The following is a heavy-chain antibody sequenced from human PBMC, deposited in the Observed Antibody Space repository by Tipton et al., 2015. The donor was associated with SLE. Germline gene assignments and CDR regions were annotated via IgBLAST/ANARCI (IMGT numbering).Heavy chain of an antibody. CDR1: GFSFKTSG. J-gene: IGHJ6*02. CDR3: AKDGGDGSGNYQYVGIGV. Sequence: QVQLVQSGGGVVQPGTSLRLSCVASGFSFKTSGMHWVRQAPGKGLEWVAIIWFDGSNKCYVDSVKGRFTISRDNSKNTLYLQMSNLRAEDTAVYYCAKDGGDGSGNYQYVGIGVWGQGTAVTVSS. CDR2: IWFDGSNK. D-gene: IGHD1-26*01. V-gene: IGHV3-33*06.